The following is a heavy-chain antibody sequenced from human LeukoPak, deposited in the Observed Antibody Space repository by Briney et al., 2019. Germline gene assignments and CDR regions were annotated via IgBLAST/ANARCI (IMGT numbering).Heavy chain of an antibody. D-gene: IGHD6-13*01. CDR3: AKPAEDSSWYYFDY. V-gene: IGHV3-21*04. CDR1: GFTFSSYS. J-gene: IGHJ4*02. Sequence: GGSLRLSCAASGFTFSSYSMNWVRQAPGKGLEWVSSISSSSSYIYYADSVKGRFTISRDNSKNTLYLQMNSLRAEDTAVYYCAKPAEDSSWYYFDYWGQGTLVTVSS. CDR2: ISSSSSYI.